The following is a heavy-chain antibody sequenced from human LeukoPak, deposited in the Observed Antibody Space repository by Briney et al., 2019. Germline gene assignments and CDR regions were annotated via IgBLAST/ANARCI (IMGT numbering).Heavy chain of an antibody. CDR3: ARSRELRPWFDP. V-gene: IGHV4-4*02. D-gene: IGHD1-26*01. J-gene: IGHJ5*02. CDR1: GFTFSSYEM. CDR2: IYHSGST. Sequence: GSLRLSCAASGFTFSSYEMNWVRQPPGKGLEWIGEIYHSGSTNYNPSLKSRVIISVDKSKNQFSLKLSSVTAADTAVYYCARSRELRPWFDPWGQGTLVTVSS.